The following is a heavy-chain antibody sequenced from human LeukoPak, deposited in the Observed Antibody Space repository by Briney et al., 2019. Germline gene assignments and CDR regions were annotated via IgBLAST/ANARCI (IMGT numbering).Heavy chain of an antibody. D-gene: IGHD2-2*02. V-gene: IGHV3-53*01. J-gene: IGHJ6*04. Sequence: PGGSLRLSCAASGFTVSSNSMSWVRQAPGKGLEWVSVIYSGGNTYYADSVKGRFTISRDNSKNTLYLQTNSLRAEDTAVYYCARDQGYTFGYGMDVWGKGTTVTVSS. CDR1: GFTVSSNS. CDR2: IYSGGNT. CDR3: ARDQGYTFGYGMDV.